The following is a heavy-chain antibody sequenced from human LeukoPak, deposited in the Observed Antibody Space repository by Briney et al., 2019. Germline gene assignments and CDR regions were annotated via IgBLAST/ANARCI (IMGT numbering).Heavy chain of an antibody. CDR2: ISYDGGDK. V-gene: IGHV3-30*18. D-gene: IGHD6-19*01. CDR3: TKVRYSSGWPEFDY. CDR1: GFTLRSHG. J-gene: IGHJ4*02. Sequence: QPGGSLRLSCVAPGFTLRSHGMAWGRQAPGKGPEWGALISYDGGDKYYVAPVKGRFTISRDNSKHTLYLQMNSLRAEDTAVYYCTKVRYSSGWPEFDYWGQGTLVTVSS.